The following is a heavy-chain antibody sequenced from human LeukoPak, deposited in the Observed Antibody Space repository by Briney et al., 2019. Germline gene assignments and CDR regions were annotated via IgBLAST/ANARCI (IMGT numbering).Heavy chain of an antibody. V-gene: IGHV4-34*01. Sequence: SSETLSLTCAVYGGSFSGYYWSWIRQPPGKGLEWIGEINHSGSTNYNPSLKSRVTISVDTSKNQFSLKLSSVTAADTAVYYCASRLQAGDFWSGYDFDYWGQGTLVTVSS. CDR1: GGSFSGYY. CDR3: ASRLQAGDFWSGYDFDY. J-gene: IGHJ4*02. CDR2: INHSGST. D-gene: IGHD3-3*01.